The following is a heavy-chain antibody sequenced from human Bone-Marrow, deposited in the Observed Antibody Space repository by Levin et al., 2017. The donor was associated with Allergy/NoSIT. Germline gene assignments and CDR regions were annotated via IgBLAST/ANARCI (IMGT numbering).Heavy chain of an antibody. CDR2: ISSSGSTI. V-gene: IGHV3-48*03. J-gene: IGHJ6*02. Sequence: GESLKISCAASGFTFSSYEMNWVRQAPGKGLEWVSYISSSGSTIYYADSVKGRFTISRDNAKNSLYLQMNSLRAEDTAVYYCARDASLWCSSTSCYDYYYGMDVWGQGTTVTVSS. CDR3: ARDASLWCSSTSCYDYYYGMDV. CDR1: GFTFSSYE. D-gene: IGHD2-2*01.